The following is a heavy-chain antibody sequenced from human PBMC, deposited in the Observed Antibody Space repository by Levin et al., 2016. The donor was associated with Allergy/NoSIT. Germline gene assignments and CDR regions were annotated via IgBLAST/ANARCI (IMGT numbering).Heavy chain of an antibody. J-gene: IGHJ6*02. D-gene: IGHD2-2*01. CDR1: GGSFSGYY. CDR2: INHSGST. V-gene: IGHV4-34*01. Sequence: SETLSLTCAVYGGSFSGYYWSWIRQPPGKGLEWIGEINHSGSTNYNPSLKSRVTISVDTSKNQFSLKLSSVTAADTAVYYCARDGDVPAAMGLYYYYGMDVWGQGTTVTVSS. CDR3: ARDGDVPAAMGLYYYYGMDV.